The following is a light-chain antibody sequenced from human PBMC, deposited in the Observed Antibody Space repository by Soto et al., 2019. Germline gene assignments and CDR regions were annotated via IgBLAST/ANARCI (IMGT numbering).Light chain of an antibody. CDR1: QSVSSN. CDR3: QQYNNWPPWT. CDR2: GAS. J-gene: IGKJ1*01. Sequence: EIVMTQSPATLSVSPGERATLSCRASQSVSSNLAWYQQKPGQAPRLLIYGASTRATGIPARFSGSGSATEFTLTISSLQSEDFAVYYCQQYNNWPPWTFGQGTKGEIK. V-gene: IGKV3-15*01.